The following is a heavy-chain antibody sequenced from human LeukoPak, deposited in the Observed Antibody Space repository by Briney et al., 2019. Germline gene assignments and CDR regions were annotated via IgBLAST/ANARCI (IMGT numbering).Heavy chain of an antibody. J-gene: IGHJ5*02. V-gene: IGHV4-34*01. Sequence: SETLSLTCAVYGGSFSGYYWSWIRQPPGKGLEWIGEINHSGSTNYNPSLKSRVTISVDTSKNQFSLKLSSVTAADTAVYYCARHTGGRMQNNWFDPWGQGTLVTVSS. CDR1: GGSFSGYY. CDR3: ARHTGGRMQNNWFDP. D-gene: IGHD1-26*01. CDR2: INHSGST.